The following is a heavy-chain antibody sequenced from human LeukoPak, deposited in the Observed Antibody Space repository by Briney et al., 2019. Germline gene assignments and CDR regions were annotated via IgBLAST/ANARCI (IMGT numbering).Heavy chain of an antibody. V-gene: IGHV4-59*08. D-gene: IGHD6-19*01. CDR2: IHYSGST. Sequence: PSETLSLTCTVSGGSTSSYYWSWIRQPPGKGLEWIGYIHYSGSTNYNPSLKSRLTISIDTSKNQFSLKLSSVTAADTAVYYCARHSGAGTGFVYWGQGTLVTVSS. J-gene: IGHJ4*02. CDR3: ARHSGAGTGFVY. CDR1: GGSTSSYY.